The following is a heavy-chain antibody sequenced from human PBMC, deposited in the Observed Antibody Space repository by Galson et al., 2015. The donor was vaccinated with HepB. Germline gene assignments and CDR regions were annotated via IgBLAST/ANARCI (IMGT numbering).Heavy chain of an antibody. CDR2: IIPILGIT. Sequence: SVKVSCKASGGTFSGYTVTWVRQAPGQGLEWMGRIIPILGITNYAQKFQGRVTFTADKSTGTVYMELSSLRSEDTAVYYCARDYPFGVVNLSHYYYFAMDVWGQGTTVTVSS. D-gene: IGHD3-3*01. V-gene: IGHV1-69*04. CDR3: ARDYPFGVVNLSHYYYFAMDV. CDR1: GGTFSGYT. J-gene: IGHJ6*02.